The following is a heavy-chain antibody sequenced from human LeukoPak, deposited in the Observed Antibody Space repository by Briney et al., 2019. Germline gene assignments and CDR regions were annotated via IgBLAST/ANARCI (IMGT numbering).Heavy chain of an antibody. CDR2: ISGSGGST. J-gene: IGHJ4*02. D-gene: IGHD3-10*01. V-gene: IGHV3-23*01. CDR3: ARDFTSGPAVVIPFDY. CDR1: GFTFSSYA. Sequence: GGSLRLSCAASGFTFSSYAMSWVRQAPGKGLEWVSAISGSGGSTYYADSVKGRFTISRDNSKNTVYLQMNSLRAEDTAVYYCARDFTSGPAVVIPFDYWGQGTLVTVSS.